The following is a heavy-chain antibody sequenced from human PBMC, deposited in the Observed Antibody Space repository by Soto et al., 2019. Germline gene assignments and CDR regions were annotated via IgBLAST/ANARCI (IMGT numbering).Heavy chain of an antibody. CDR3: AIYRGSGSYRGVYDGMDA. V-gene: IGHV4-30-2*01. Sequence: LSLTCAVSRGSISSGGYSWSWIRQPPGKGLEWIGYIYHSGSTYYNPSLKSRVTIAVDRSKNQFSLKLSSVTAADTAVYYCAIYRGSGSYRGVYDGMDAWGQGPTVT. J-gene: IGHJ6*02. CDR2: IYHSGST. CDR1: RGSISSGGYS. D-gene: IGHD6-19*01.